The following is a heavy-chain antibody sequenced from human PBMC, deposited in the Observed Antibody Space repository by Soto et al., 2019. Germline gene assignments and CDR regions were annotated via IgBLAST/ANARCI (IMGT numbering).Heavy chain of an antibody. J-gene: IGHJ4*02. D-gene: IGHD1-26*01. CDR1: GGSFSGDY. CDR3: ALKKRAATAFDD. Sequence: QVQLQQWGAGLLKPSETLSLTCAVYGGSFSGDYWSWIRQPPGKGLEWIGDIHHSGRTNYNPSLKNRVTISADTSPNPLSLKLGSVTAADTAVYCCALKKRAATAFDDWGQGTLLTVSS. V-gene: IGHV4-34*01. CDR2: IHHSGRT.